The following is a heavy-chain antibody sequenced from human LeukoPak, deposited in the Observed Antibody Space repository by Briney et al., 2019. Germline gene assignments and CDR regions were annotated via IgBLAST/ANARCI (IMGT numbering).Heavy chain of an antibody. Sequence: PGGSLRLSCAASGFTFTSYWMHWVRQAPGKGLVWLSRINNDGSGTLYADPERRRFHIPRHFNKNTLYLQKHPLRVGDTAVYHCARGSHAYAYWGQGTLVTVSS. CDR2: INNDGSGT. J-gene: IGHJ4*02. V-gene: IGHV3-74*01. CDR3: ARGSHAYAY. CDR1: GFTFTSYW. D-gene: IGHD3-16*01.